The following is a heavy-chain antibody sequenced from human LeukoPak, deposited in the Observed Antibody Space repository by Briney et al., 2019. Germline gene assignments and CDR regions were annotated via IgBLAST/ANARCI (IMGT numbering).Heavy chain of an antibody. V-gene: IGHV3-48*04. CDR3: ARPPSSSFYDY. D-gene: IGHD6-6*01. Sequence: PGRSLRLSCAAAGFTFSSYGMHWVRQAPGKGLEWVSYISSSGSTIYYADSVKGRFTISRDNAKNSLYLQMNSLRAEDTAVYYCARPPSSSFYDYWGQGTLVTVSS. J-gene: IGHJ4*02. CDR2: ISSSGSTI. CDR1: GFTFSSYG.